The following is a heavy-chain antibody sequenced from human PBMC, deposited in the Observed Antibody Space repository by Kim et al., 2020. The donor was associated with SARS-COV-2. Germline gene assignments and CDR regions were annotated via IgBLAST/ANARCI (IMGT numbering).Heavy chain of an antibody. D-gene: IGHD3-10*01. CDR3: AKNKGIRLYDYSMDV. V-gene: IGHV3-23*01. J-gene: IGHJ6*03. Sequence: GGSLRLSCAASGLTFRSFAMSWVHQAPGKGLQWVSTISGGGTTYYAESVKGRFTISRDNSKGTLSLQLNSLRAEDAATYYCAKNKGIRLYDYSMDVWGKGTTVTIS. CDR1: GLTFRSFA. CDR2: ISGGGTT.